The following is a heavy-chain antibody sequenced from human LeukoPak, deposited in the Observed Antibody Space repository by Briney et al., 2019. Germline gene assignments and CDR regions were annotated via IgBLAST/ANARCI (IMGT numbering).Heavy chain of an antibody. D-gene: IGHD3-10*01. CDR1: GYSFTSYW. Sequence: GESLKISCKGSGYSFTSYWIGWVRQMPGKGLEWMGIIYPGDSDTRYSPSFKGQVTMSVDKSITTAFLQWSSLKASDTAMYYCATYPDSGSSLDYWGQGTLVTVPS. V-gene: IGHV5-51*01. CDR2: IYPGDSDT. CDR3: ATYPDSGSSLDY. J-gene: IGHJ4*02.